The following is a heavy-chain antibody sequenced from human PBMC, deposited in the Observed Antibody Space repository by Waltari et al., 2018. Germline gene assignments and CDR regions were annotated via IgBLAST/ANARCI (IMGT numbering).Heavy chain of an antibody. D-gene: IGHD6-13*01. V-gene: IGHV3-9*01. Sequence: EVQLVESGGGLVQPGRSLRLSCAASGFTFDDYAMHWVRQAPGKGLEWVSGISWNSGSIGYADSVKGRFTISRDNAKNSLYLQMNSLRAEDTAVYYCARAYEQQLDSFDYWGQGTLVTVSS. CDR2: ISWNSGSI. J-gene: IGHJ4*02. CDR1: GFTFDDYA. CDR3: ARAYEQQLDSFDY.